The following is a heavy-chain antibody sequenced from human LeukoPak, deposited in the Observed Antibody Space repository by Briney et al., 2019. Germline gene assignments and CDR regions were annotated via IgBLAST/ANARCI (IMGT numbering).Heavy chain of an antibody. J-gene: IGHJ4*02. CDR3: ARFDEGFDY. CDR1: GFTFSSYA. D-gene: IGHD3-10*01. V-gene: IGHV3-30-3*01. CDR2: ISYDGSNK. Sequence: PGGSLRLSCAASGFTFSSYAMHWVRQAPGKGLEWVAVISYDGSNKYYADSVKGRFTISGDNSKNTLYLQMNSLRAEDTAVYYCARFDEGFDYRGQGTLVTVSS.